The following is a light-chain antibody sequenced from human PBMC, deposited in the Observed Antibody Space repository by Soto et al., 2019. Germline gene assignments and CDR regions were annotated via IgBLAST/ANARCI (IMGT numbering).Light chain of an antibody. Sequence: ELTQSPATLSLSPMETATLSCRASQSVDKFLAWYQQRPGQPPRLLIFDSSNRATGVPVRFSGTGSGTVFTLTIGSLEPEDSALYYCQQWKNWPPITFAQGRRLEV. J-gene: IGKJ5*01. CDR2: DSS. CDR3: QQWKNWPPIT. V-gene: IGKV3-11*01. CDR1: QSVDKF.